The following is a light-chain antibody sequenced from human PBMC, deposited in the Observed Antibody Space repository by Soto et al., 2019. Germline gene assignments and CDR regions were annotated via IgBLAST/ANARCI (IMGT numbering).Light chain of an antibody. Sequence: DIQMTQSPSTLSASVGHRVTITCLANQTISSWSAWYQQKPGKAPKLLIYKASTLKSGVPSRFSGSGSGTEFTLTISSLQPDDFATYYCQHYNSYSEAFGRGTKVDI. CDR1: QTISSW. V-gene: IGKV1-5*03. J-gene: IGKJ1*01. CDR3: QHYNSYSEA. CDR2: KAS.